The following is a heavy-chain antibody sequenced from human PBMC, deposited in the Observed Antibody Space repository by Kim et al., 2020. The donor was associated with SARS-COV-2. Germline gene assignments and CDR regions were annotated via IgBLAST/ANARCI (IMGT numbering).Heavy chain of an antibody. D-gene: IGHD2-2*01. CDR1: GDTFSSYA. V-gene: IGHV1-69*13. J-gene: IGHJ3*02. CDR3: AGGCSSTSCYGGADAVAI. CDR2: IIPIFGTA. Sequence: SVKVSCKASGDTFSSYAISWVRQAPGQGLEWMGGIIPIFGTANYAQKFQGRVTITADESTSTAYMELSSLRSEDTAGYYCAGGCSSTSCYGGADAVAIWGQGTMGTVSS.